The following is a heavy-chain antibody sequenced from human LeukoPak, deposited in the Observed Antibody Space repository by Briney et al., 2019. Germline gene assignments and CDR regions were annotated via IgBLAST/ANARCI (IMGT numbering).Heavy chain of an antibody. V-gene: IGHV4-39*07. CDR2: IYYSGST. CDR3: GRGDYVDY. J-gene: IGHJ4*02. Sequence: SETLSLTCTVSGGSISTSNYYWGWIRQPPGKGLEWIGSIYYSGSTYYNPSLKSRVTISVDTSKNQFSLKLSSVTAADTAVYYCGRGDYVDYWGQGTLVTVSS. CDR1: GGSISTSNYY.